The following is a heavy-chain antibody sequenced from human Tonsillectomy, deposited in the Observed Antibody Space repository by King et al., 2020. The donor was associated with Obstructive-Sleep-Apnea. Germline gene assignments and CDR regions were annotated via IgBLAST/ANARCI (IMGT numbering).Heavy chain of an antibody. D-gene: IGHD3-3*01. CDR3: ARGAYYDFWSGPAAYGMDV. Sequence: QLQESGPGLVKPSETLSLTCTVSGGSISSSSYYWGWIRQPPGKGLEWIGSIYYSGRTYYNPSLKSRVTISVDTSKNQFSLKLSSVTAADTAVYYCARGAYYDFWSGPAAYGMDVWGQGTTVTVSS. CDR1: GGSISSSSYY. V-gene: IGHV4-39*07. J-gene: IGHJ6*02. CDR2: IYYSGRT.